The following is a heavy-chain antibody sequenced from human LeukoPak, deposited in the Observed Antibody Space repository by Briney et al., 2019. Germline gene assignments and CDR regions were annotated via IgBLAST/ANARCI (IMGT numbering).Heavy chain of an antibody. D-gene: IGHD3-9*01. CDR1: GGSISSGDYY. J-gene: IGHJ2*01. CDR2: IYYSGST. V-gene: IGHV4-30-4*01. CDR3: AREGGGRYFDWGTWFFDL. Sequence: SETLSLTCAVSGGSISSGDYYWSWIRQPPGKGLEWIGYIYYSGSTYYNPSLKSRVTISVKTSKNQFSLKLSSVTAADTAVYYCAREGGGRYFDWGTWFFDLWGRGTLVTVSS.